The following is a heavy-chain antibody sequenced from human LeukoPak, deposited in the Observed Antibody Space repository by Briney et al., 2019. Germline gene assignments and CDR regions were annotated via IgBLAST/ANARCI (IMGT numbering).Heavy chain of an antibody. J-gene: IGHJ4*02. D-gene: IGHD6-13*01. CDR1: GYTFTIYG. Sequence: ASVTVSFTASGYTFTIYGISWVRQAPGQGLEWMGWISAYNGNTNYAQKLQGRVTMTTDTSTSTAYMELRSLRSDDTAVYYCARGRAAAPMFVGDWGQGTLVTVSS. CDR3: ARGRAAAPMFVGD. CDR2: ISAYNGNT. V-gene: IGHV1-18*01.